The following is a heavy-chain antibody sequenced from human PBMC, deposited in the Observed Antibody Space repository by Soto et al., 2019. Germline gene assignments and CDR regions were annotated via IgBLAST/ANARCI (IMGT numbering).Heavy chain of an antibody. D-gene: IGHD3-22*01. CDR1: GGSISSGDYY. CDR2: IYYSGST. V-gene: IGHV4-30-4*01. CDR3: ASQQDYYDSSGYLYYFDY. Sequence: QVQLQESGPGLVKPSQTLSLTCTVSGGSISSGDYYWSWIRQPPGKGLEWIGYIYYSGSTYYTPSLRIRITRSVDTSKNLFSLKLSSVTAADTALYYCASQQDYYDSSGYLYYFDYWGQGTLVTVSS. J-gene: IGHJ4*02.